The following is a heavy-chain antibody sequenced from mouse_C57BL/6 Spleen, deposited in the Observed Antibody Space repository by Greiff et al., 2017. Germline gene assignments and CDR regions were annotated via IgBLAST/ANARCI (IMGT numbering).Heavy chain of an antibody. D-gene: IGHD2-12*01. CDR2: IRNKANNHAT. J-gene: IGHJ3*01. Sequence: EVHLVESGGGLVQPGGSMKLSCAASGFTFSDAWMDWVRQSPEKGLEWVAEIRNKANNHATYYAESVKGRFTISRDDSKSSVYLQMNSLRAEDTGIYYCTNRNSPAWFAYWGQGTLVTVSA. CDR1: GFTFSDAW. V-gene: IGHV6-6*01. CDR3: TNRNSPAWFAY.